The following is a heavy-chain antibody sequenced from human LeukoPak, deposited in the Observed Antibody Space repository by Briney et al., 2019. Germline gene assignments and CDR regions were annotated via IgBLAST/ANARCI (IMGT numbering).Heavy chain of an antibody. CDR2: INPTAGDT. D-gene: IGHD3-22*01. CDR1: GYTFGAHY. V-gene: IGHV1-2*02. J-gene: IGHJ3*01. CDR3: ARGMYSSSESFDV. Sequence: ASVKVSCKASGYTFGAHYIHWLRQAPGQGLEYMGWINPTAGDTNFAEKLKGRVTLTRDTSSTTVYMEVTRLTFADTAVHYCARGMYSSSESFDVWGQGTMVVVSS.